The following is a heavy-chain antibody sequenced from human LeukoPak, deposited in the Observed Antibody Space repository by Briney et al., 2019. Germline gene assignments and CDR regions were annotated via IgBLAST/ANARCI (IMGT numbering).Heavy chain of an antibody. V-gene: IGHV4-34*01. CDR2: INHSGST. J-gene: IGHJ4*02. D-gene: IGHD6-19*01. Sequence: SETLSLTCTVPGGSISTYYGNWIRQAPGKGLEWIGEINHSGSTNYNPSLKSRVTISVDTSKNQFSLKLSSVTAADTAVYYCARHSSGWYFDSYWGQGTLVTVSS. CDR3: ARHSSGWYFDSY. CDR1: GGSISTYY.